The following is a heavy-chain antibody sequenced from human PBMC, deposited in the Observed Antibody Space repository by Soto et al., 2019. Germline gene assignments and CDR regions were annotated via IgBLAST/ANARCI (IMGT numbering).Heavy chain of an antibody. CDR1: WGYISGLG. D-gene: IGHD2-21*01. CDR3: ARVSSVRWWCDY. CDR2: IYDSGST. Sequence: PLVTLSLRWTVAWGYISGLGWRCIRQPPGKGLEWIGYIYDSGSTNYNPSLKSRVTISVDMSKNQFSLRLNSVTAADTALYYCARVSSVRWWCDYWGQGILVSVSS. V-gene: IGHV4-59*11. J-gene: IGHJ4*02.